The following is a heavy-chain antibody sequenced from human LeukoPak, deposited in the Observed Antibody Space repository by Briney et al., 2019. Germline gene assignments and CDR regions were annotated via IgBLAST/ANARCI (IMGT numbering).Heavy chain of an antibody. J-gene: IGHJ4*02. CDR1: GGSISSSSYY. Sequence: SETLSLTCTVSGGSISSSSYYWGWIRQPPGKGLEWIGSIYYSGSTYYNPSLKSRVTISVDTSKNQFSLKLSSVTAADTAVYYCASGPPVVGATTFFDYWGQGTLVTVSS. CDR2: IYYSGST. V-gene: IGHV4-39*01. D-gene: IGHD1-26*01. CDR3: ASGPPVVGATTFFDY.